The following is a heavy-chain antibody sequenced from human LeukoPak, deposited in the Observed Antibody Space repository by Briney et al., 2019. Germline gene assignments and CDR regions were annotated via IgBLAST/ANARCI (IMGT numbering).Heavy chain of an antibody. CDR2: IGGTGRT. D-gene: IGHD1-1*01. CDR3: AKDMTTRGAFDI. V-gene: IGHV3-23*01. J-gene: IGHJ3*02. CDR1: GFAFGSYV. Sequence: GGSLRLSCAASGFAFGSYVINWVRQAPGKGLEWVSAIGGTGRTYYADPVEGRFTISRDNSKNTVFLQMNSLRAEDTAIFYCAKDMTTRGAFDIWGQGTMVTVSS.